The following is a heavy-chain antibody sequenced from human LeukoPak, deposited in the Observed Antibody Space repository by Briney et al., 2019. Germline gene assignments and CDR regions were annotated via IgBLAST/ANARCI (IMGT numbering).Heavy chain of an antibody. D-gene: IGHD1-7*01. CDR3: ARRATSGNYQMLHFDS. Sequence: ASETLSLTCTVSGGSISSYYWSWIRQPPGKGLEWIGYIYYSGSTNYNPFLKSRVTISVDTSKNQFSLKLSSVTAADTAIYYCARRATSGNYQMLHFDSWGQGILVTVSS. J-gene: IGHJ4*02. CDR2: IYYSGST. CDR1: GGSISSYY. V-gene: IGHV4-59*08.